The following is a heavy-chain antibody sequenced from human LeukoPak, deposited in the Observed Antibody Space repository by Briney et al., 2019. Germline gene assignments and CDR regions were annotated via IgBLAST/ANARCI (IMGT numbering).Heavy chain of an antibody. Sequence: PSETLSLTCTVSGGSINSGDYYWSWIRQPPGEGLEWIGYIYYSGSLYYNPSLKSRVTISVDTSKNQFSLKLSSVTAADTAVYYCARRPQSLYSSGWYGYYFDYWGQGTLVTVSS. J-gene: IGHJ4*02. CDR1: GGSINSGDYY. V-gene: IGHV4-30-4*08. CDR2: IYYSGSL. D-gene: IGHD6-19*01. CDR3: ARRPQSLYSSGWYGYYFDY.